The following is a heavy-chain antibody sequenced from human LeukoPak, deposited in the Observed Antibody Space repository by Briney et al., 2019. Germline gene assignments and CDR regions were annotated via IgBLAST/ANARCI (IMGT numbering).Heavy chain of an antibody. CDR3: ARPVGDGMDV. Sequence: SETLSLTCTVSGGSISSYYWSWIRQPPGKGLEWIGYIYYSGSTNYNPSLKSRVTISVDTSKNQFSLKLSSVTAADTAVYYCARPVGDGMDVWGQGTTVTVSS. CDR1: GGSISSYY. CDR2: IYYSGST. J-gene: IGHJ6*02. V-gene: IGHV4-59*08. D-gene: IGHD4-23*01.